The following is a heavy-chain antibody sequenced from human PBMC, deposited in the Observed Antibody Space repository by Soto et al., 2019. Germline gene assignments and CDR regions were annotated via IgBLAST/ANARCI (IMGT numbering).Heavy chain of an antibody. J-gene: IGHJ4*02. Sequence: QVQLVQSGDEVKKPGASVKVSCKASGYTFSSYYIHWVRQAAGQGLEWIGIINPNGGSTIYAQNIKHRLTVIRATSTATVYMDLSALTSDDTAMYYCARGLGLGDCWGQGTLVTVSS. CDR2: INPNGGST. V-gene: IGHV1-46*01. D-gene: IGHD3-9*01. CDR3: ARGLGLGDC. CDR1: GYTFSSYY.